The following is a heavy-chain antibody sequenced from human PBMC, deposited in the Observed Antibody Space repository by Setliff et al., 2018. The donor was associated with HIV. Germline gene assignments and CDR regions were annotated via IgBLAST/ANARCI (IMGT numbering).Heavy chain of an antibody. CDR3: ARAGEYRFDY. CDR1: GFTFDDYA. Sequence: GGSLRLSCAASGFTFDDYAMHWVRQAPGKGLEWVSVINNSGTTKYADSVKGRFTISRDNAKNTLYLQMNSLRVDDTAVYYCARAGEYRFDYWGQGTLVTVSS. V-gene: IGHV3-9*01. CDR2: INNSGTT. D-gene: IGHD2-2*01. J-gene: IGHJ4*02.